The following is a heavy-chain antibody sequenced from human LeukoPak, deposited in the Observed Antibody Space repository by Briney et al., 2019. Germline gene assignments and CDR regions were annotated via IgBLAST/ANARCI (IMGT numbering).Heavy chain of an antibody. Sequence: GGSLRLSCAGSGFTFSSYAMSWVRQAPGKGLEWVSAISGSGGSTYYADSVKGRFTISRDNSKNTLYLQMNSLRAEGTAVYYCAKVLAGTTFDYFDYWGQGTLVTVSS. CDR3: AKVLAGTTFDYFDY. CDR1: GFTFSSYA. CDR2: ISGSGGST. J-gene: IGHJ4*02. V-gene: IGHV3-23*01. D-gene: IGHD1-7*01.